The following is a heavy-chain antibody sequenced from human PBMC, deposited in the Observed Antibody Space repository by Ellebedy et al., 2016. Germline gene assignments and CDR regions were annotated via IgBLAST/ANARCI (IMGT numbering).Heavy chain of an antibody. Sequence: GESLKISCAASGFTFSSNAMSWVRQAPGKGLEWVSGISGSDGSTYSADSVKGRFTISRDNSKNTLYLQMHSLRAEDTAVYYCAKDTSGTFDYWGQGTLVTVSS. CDR1: GFTFSSNA. J-gene: IGHJ4*02. V-gene: IGHV3-23*01. CDR2: ISGSDGST. CDR3: AKDTSGTFDY. D-gene: IGHD1-1*01.